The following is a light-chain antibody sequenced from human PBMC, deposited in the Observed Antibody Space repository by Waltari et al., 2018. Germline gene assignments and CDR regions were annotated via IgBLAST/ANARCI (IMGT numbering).Light chain of an antibody. Sequence: EIVLTQSPGTLSFSPGERATLSCRASQSVSRSLAWYQQKPGQAPRLLIYDASSRATGIPDRFSGGGSGTDFSLTICRLETEDFAVYYCQKYVSVPATFGQGTKVEIK. CDR2: DAS. J-gene: IGKJ1*01. CDR1: QSVSRS. CDR3: QKYVSVPAT. V-gene: IGKV3-20*01.